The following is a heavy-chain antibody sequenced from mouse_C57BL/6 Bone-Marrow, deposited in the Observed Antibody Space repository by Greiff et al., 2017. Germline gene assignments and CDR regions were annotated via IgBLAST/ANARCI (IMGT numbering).Heavy chain of an antibody. CDR1: GYTFTSYW. Sequence: QVHVKQPGAELVRPGSSVKLSCKASGYTFTSYWMHWVKQRPIQGLEWIGNIDPSDSETHYNQKFKDKATLTVDKSSSTAYMQLSSLTSEDSAVYYCARSGLRQTAWFAYWGQGTLVTVSA. V-gene: IGHV1-52*01. D-gene: IGHD2-2*01. J-gene: IGHJ3*01. CDR2: IDPSDSET. CDR3: ARSGLRQTAWFAY.